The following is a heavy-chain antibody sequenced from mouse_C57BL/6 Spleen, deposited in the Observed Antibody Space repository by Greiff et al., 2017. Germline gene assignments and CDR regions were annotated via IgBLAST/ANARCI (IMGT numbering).Heavy chain of an antibody. CDR3: AKGAPLPDSNYALAY. V-gene: IGHV5-17*01. CDR1: GFTFSDYG. D-gene: IGHD2-5*01. Sequence: EVQRVESGGGLVKPGGSLKLSCAASGFTFSDYGMHWVRQAPEKGLEWVAYISSGSSTIYYADTVKGRFTISRDNAKNTLFLQMTSLRSEDTAMYYCAKGAPLPDSNYALAYWGQGTLVTVSA. J-gene: IGHJ3*01. CDR2: ISSGSSTI.